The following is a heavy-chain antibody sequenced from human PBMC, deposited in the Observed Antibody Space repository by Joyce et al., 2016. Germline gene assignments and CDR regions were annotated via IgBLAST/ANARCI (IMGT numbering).Heavy chain of an antibody. D-gene: IGHD3-10*01. CDR2: VNDRGRT. J-gene: IGHJ1*01. CDR1: GGSLSGYY. V-gene: IGHV4-34*01. CDR3: ARARRGIILARGEMGEYLQH. Sequence: QVQLQEWGAGLLKPSETLSLTCAVYGGSLSGYYWSWIRQAPGMGLEWIGEVNDRGRTNYNPSLKVRATTSMDTSKNQFSLRLTTGTAADTAVYFCARARRGIILARGEMGEYLQHWGRGTVVIVSS.